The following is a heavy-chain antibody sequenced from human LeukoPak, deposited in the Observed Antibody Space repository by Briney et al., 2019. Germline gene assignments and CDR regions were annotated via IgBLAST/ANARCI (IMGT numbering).Heavy chain of an antibody. CDR2: IIPIFGTA. CDR1: GGTFSSYA. J-gene: IGHJ5*02. D-gene: IGHD3-10*01. V-gene: IGHV1-69*01. Sequence: SVKVSCKASGGTFSSYAISWVRQAPGHGLEWMGGIIPIFGTANYAQKFQGRVTITADESTSTAYMELSSLRSEETAVYYCARDLVRGVIMEDWFDPWGQGTLVTVSS. CDR3: ARDLVRGVIMEDWFDP.